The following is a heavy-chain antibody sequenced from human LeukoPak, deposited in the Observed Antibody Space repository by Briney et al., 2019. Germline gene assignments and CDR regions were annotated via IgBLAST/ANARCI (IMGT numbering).Heavy chain of an antibody. J-gene: IGHJ4*03. CDR1: GFTFSSYG. CDR2: IRYDGSNK. D-gene: IGHD6-19*01. V-gene: IGHV3-30*02. Sequence: GGSLRLSCAASGFTFSSYGMHWVRQAPGKGLEWVAFIRYDGSNKYYADSVKGRFTISRDNSKNTLYLQMNSLRAEDTAVYYCAKEVGGWSYYFDYWGHGALVTVSS. CDR3: AKEVGGWSYYFDY.